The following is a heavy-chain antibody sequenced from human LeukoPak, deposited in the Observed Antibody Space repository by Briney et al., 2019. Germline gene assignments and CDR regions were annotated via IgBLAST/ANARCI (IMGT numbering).Heavy chain of an antibody. CDR1: GYTFTAYY. CDR3: ARVLSSSGYYSTLDSAFDI. D-gene: IGHD3-22*01. J-gene: IGHJ3*02. Sequence: ASVKVSCKASGYTFTAYYMHWVRQAPGQGLEWMGWFNPNTGDTNSAERFQGRVTMTRDSSISTAYLELSRLTSDDTAVYYCARVLSSSGYYSTLDSAFDIWGQGTMVTVSS. V-gene: IGHV1-2*02. CDR2: FNPNTGDT.